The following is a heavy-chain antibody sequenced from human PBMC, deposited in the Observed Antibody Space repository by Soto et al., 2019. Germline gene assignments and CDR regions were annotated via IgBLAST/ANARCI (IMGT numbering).Heavy chain of an antibody. D-gene: IGHD6-25*01. Sequence: QVQLQQWGAGLLKPSETLSLTCAVSGGTLSPYYWAWVRQPPGKGLEWIGEINQYGTARYSPSLKSRVTMAVDRVKTQVSLRLESVTAADTALYFCARGPGAHTAALKRVYHNGLDSWGQGTLVTVSP. J-gene: IGHJ5*01. CDR2: INQYGTA. CDR3: ARGPGAHTAALKRVYHNGLDS. CDR1: GGTLSPYY. V-gene: IGHV4-34*02.